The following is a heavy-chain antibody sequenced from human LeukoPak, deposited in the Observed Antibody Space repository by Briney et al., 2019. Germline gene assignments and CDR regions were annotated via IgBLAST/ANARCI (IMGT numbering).Heavy chain of an antibody. D-gene: IGHD6-19*01. Sequence: PSETLSLTCTVSGGSISSYYWSWIRQPPGKGLEWIEYIYYSGSTNYNPSLKSRVTISVDTSKNQFSLKLSSVTAADTAVYYCARLGGVAVAANFDYWGQGTLVTVSS. CDR3: ARLGGVAVAANFDY. J-gene: IGHJ4*02. CDR1: GGSISSYY. V-gene: IGHV4-59*08. CDR2: IYYSGST.